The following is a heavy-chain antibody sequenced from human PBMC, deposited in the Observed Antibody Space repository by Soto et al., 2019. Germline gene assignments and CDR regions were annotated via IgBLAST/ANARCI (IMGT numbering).Heavy chain of an antibody. CDR3: ARRRGYYGSGSGPFDP. D-gene: IGHD3-10*01. CDR1: GGSFSGYY. V-gene: IGHV4-34*01. CDR2: INHSGST. Sequence: QVQLQQWGAGLLKPSETLSLTCAVYGGSFSGYYWSWIRQPPGKGLEWIGEINHSGSTNYNPSLKSRLTISVDTSKNQYSLKLSSVTAADTAVYYCARRRGYYGSGSGPFDPWGQGTLVTVSS. J-gene: IGHJ5*02.